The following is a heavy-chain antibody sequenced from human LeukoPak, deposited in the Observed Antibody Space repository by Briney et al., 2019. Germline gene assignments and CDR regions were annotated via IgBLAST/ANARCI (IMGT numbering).Heavy chain of an antibody. CDR3: ARDGCSGGSCTDAFDI. J-gene: IGHJ3*02. CDR1: GFTFSSYS. Sequence: GGSLRLSCAASGFTFSSYSMNWVRQAPGKGLEWVSSISSSSSYIYYADSVKGRFTISRDNAKNSLYLQMNSLRAEDTAVYYCARDGCSGGSCTDAFDIWGQGTMVTVSS. CDR2: ISSSSSYI. V-gene: IGHV3-21*01. D-gene: IGHD2-15*01.